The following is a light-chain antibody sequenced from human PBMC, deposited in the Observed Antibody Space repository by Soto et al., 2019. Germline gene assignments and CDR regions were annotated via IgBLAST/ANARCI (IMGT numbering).Light chain of an antibody. Sequence: IVMTQSPATLSLSPGERATLSCRASQTVTSNLAWYQHKPGQAPRVLSYGTSTRATGIPARFSGSGSETEFTLTSSSLQSEDVAVYYCQQYDNWPETFGQGTKVEVK. CDR3: QQYDNWPET. J-gene: IGKJ1*01. V-gene: IGKV3-15*01. CDR2: GTS. CDR1: QTVTSN.